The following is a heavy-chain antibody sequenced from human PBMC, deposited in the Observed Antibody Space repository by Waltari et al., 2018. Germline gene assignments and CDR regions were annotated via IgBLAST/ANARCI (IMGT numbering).Heavy chain of an antibody. Sequence: QVQLQESGPGLVKPSQTLSLTCTVSGGSISSGSYYWSWIRQPAGKGLEWIGRIYTSGSTNYNPALKSRVTISIDTSKNQFSLNLSSLTAADTAVYYGARGSWMANNFDYWGQRTLVTVSS. V-gene: IGHV4-61*02. D-gene: IGHD5-12*01. CDR2: IYTSGST. CDR1: GGSISSGSYY. J-gene: IGHJ4*02. CDR3: ARGSWMANNFDY.